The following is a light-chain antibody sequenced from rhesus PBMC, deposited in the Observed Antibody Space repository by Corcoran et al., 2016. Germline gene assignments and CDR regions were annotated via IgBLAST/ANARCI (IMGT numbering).Light chain of an antibody. CDR3: QHSYGIPFT. CDR2: KES. J-gene: IGKJ3*01. CDR1: ENVNNY. Sequence: DIQMTQSPSSLSASVGDRVTITCRASENVNNYLHWYQQKSGKPPNLLIYKESTLQRGVPSRFGGSGSGTVFTLTISSLQPEDFATYYCQHSYGIPFTFGPGTRLDI. V-gene: IGKV1-74*01.